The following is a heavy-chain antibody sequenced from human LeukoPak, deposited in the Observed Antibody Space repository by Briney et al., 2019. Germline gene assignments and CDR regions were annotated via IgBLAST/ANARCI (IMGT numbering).Heavy chain of an antibody. CDR1: GFTFSSYW. V-gene: IGHV3-7*01. D-gene: IGHD6-13*01. CDR3: ARDLAAGWNWFDP. Sequence: GSLRLPCAASGFTFSSYWMSWVRQAPGKGLEWVANIKQDGSEKYYVDSVKGRFTISRDNAKNSPYLQMNSLRAEDTAVYYCARDLAAGWNWFDPWGQGTLVTVSS. CDR2: IKQDGSEK. J-gene: IGHJ5*02.